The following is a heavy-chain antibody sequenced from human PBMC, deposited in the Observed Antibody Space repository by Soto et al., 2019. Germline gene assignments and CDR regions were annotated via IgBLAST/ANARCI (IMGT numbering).Heavy chain of an antibody. CDR2: IIPILGIA. CDR3: ARGRYGGTAEYFQH. D-gene: IGHD4-17*01. Sequence: QVQLVQSGAEVKKPGSSVKVSCKASGGTFSSYTISWVRQAPGQGLEWMGRIIPILGIANYAQKFQGRVTITADKSTSSAYMELSSLRSEDTAVYYCARGRYGGTAEYFQHWGQGTLVTVSS. V-gene: IGHV1-69*02. J-gene: IGHJ1*01. CDR1: GGTFSSYT.